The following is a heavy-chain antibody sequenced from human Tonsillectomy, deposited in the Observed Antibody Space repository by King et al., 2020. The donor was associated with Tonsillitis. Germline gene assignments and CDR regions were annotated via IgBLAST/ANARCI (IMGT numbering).Heavy chain of an antibody. Sequence: VQLVEPGAEVKKPGASVKVSCKASGYTFTSYGISWVQQAPGQGLEWMGWSSAYNGNTNYAQKLQGRVTMTTETSTRAAYMELRSLRSDDTAVYYCARRGDILPGPEYYYSYSGMDVWGQGTTVTVSS. CDR1: GYTFTSYG. CDR2: SSAYNGNT. V-gene: IGHV1-18*01. D-gene: IGHD3-9*01. J-gene: IGHJ6*02. CDR3: ARRGDILPGPEYYYSYSGMDV.